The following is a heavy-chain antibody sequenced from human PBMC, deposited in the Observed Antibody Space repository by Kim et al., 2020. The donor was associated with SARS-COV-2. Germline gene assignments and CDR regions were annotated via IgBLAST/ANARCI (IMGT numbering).Heavy chain of an antibody. CDR3: ARVDQGDYGMDV. V-gene: IGHV1-18*01. CDR2: KGNT. Sequence: KGNTNYGQRLQGRVTMTTDTSTSTAYMELRSLRSDDTAVYYWARVDQGDYGMDVWGQGTTVTVAS. J-gene: IGHJ6*02. D-gene: IGHD2-2*01.